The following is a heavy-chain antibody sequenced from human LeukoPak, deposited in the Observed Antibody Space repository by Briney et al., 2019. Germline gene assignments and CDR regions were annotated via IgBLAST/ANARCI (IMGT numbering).Heavy chain of an antibody. J-gene: IGHJ4*02. CDR2: IYYSGST. CDR3: ARHEGGIAAAGPIDY. Sequence: NPSETLSLTCTVSGGSISSSSYYWGWIRQPPGKGLEWIGSIYYSGSTYYNPSLKSRVTISVDTSKNQFSLKLSSVTAADTAVYYCARHEGGIAAAGPIDYWGQGTLVTVSS. D-gene: IGHD6-13*01. V-gene: IGHV4-39*01. CDR1: GGSISSSSYY.